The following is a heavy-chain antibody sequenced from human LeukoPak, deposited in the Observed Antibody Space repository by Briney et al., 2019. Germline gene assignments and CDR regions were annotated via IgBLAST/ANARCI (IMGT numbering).Heavy chain of an antibody. J-gene: IGHJ4*03. CDR1: GGSFSRYY. CDR2: FDHRGDT. Sequence: KTSETLSLTCAVYGGSFSRYYWSWLRQSPGKGLEWIAEFDHRGDTNYNPSVKSRVTISVDTSKNQFSLKVRSLSAADTAVYYCARGPTISETGYFDFWGQGTLVTVSS. V-gene: IGHV4-34*01. CDR3: ARGPTISETGYFDF. D-gene: IGHD1-1*01.